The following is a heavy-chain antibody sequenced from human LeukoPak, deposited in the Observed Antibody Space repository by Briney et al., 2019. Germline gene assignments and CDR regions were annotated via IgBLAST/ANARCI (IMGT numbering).Heavy chain of an antibody. Sequence: GGSLRLSCAASGFTFSSYWMHWVRQAPGKGLVWVSRINSDGSSTSYADSVKGRFTISRDNAKNTLYLQMNSLRAEDTAVYYCARDRWYYGSGSYYAKDAFDIWGQGTMVTVSS. CDR3: ARDRWYYGSGSYYAKDAFDI. D-gene: IGHD3-10*01. V-gene: IGHV3-74*01. CDR1: GFTFSSYW. CDR2: INSDGSST. J-gene: IGHJ3*02.